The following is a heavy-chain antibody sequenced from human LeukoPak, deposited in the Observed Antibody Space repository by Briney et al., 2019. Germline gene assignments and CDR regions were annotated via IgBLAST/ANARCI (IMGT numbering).Heavy chain of an antibody. D-gene: IGHD2-2*01. CDR3: AREGANDIVVVPASRWFDP. Sequence: ASVKVSCKASGGTFSSYAISWVRQAPGQGLEWMGIINPSGGSASYAQKFQGRVTMTRDTSTSTVYMELSSLRSEDTAVYYCAREGANDIVVVPASRWFDPWGRGTLVTVSS. J-gene: IGHJ5*02. V-gene: IGHV1-46*01. CDR2: INPSGGSA. CDR1: GGTFSSYA.